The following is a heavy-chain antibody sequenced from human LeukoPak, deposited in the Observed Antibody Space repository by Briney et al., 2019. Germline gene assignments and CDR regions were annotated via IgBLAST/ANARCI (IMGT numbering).Heavy chain of an antibody. CDR1: GGTGSSYA. V-gene: IGHV1-69*05. CDR2: IITIFGTA. Sequence: SVKVSCKSSGGTGSSYAISWGRQAPGQGLEWMGGIITIFGTANYAQKFQGRVTITTDESTSTAYMELSSLRSEDTAVYYCARYFLSSSWSWFDPWGQGTLVTVSS. D-gene: IGHD6-13*01. CDR3: ARYFLSSSWSWFDP. J-gene: IGHJ5*02.